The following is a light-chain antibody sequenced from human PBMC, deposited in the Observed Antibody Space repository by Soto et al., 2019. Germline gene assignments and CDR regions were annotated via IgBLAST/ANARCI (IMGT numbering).Light chain of an antibody. J-gene: IGLJ2*01. CDR1: SSDVGGYNY. CDR2: DVS. V-gene: IGLV2-14*01. CDR3: SSYTSSITVV. Sequence: QSALTQPASVSGSPGQSITISCTGTSSDVGGYNYVSWYQQHPGKAPKLMIYDVSNRPSGVSNRFSGSKSGNTASLTISGLQADDEADYSCSSYTSSITVVFGGGTKVTVL.